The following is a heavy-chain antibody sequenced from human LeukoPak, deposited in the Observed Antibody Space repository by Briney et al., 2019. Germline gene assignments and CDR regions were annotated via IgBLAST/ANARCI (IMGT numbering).Heavy chain of an antibody. V-gene: IGHV4-34*01. CDR1: GGSFSGYY. CDR3: ARVTCSSTSCAYYYGMDV. D-gene: IGHD2-2*01. Sequence: SETLSLTCAVYGGSFSGYYWSWIRQPPGKGLEWIGEINHSGSTNYNPSLKSRVTISVDTSKNQFSLKLSSVTAADTAVYYCARVTCSSTSCAYYYGMDVWGKGTTVTVSS. CDR2: INHSGST. J-gene: IGHJ6*04.